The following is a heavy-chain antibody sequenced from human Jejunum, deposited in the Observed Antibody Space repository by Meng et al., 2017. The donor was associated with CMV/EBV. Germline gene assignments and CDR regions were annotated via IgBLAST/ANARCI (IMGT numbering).Heavy chain of an antibody. CDR2: ISYDGKVK. CDR3: ARDPLRGYGDYFDY. J-gene: IGHJ4*02. CDR1: GFTFSNYP. D-gene: IGHD3-22*01. V-gene: IGHV3-30*04. Sequence: GFTFSNYPMHWVRQAPGEGLEWVAVISYDGKVKLYADSVKGRFTISRDDSKNTLYLQMNSLRSDDTAMYYCARDPLRGYGDYFDYWGQGTLVTVSS.